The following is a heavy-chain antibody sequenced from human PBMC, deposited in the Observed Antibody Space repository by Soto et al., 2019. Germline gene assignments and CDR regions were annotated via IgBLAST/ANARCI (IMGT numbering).Heavy chain of an antibody. V-gene: IGHV1-69*13. Sequence: GASVKVSCKASGGTFSSYAISWVRQATGQGLEWMGGIIPIFGTANYAQKFQGRVTITADESTSTAYMELSSLRSEDTAVYYCARSPPFWRGYPKPNYYYGMDVWGQGTTVTVSS. CDR3: ARSPPFWRGYPKPNYYYGMDV. J-gene: IGHJ6*02. CDR1: GGTFSSYA. CDR2: IIPIFGTA. D-gene: IGHD3-3*01.